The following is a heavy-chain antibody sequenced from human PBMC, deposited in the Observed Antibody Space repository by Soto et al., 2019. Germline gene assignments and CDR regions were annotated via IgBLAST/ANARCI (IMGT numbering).Heavy chain of an antibody. CDR1: GYTFTSYY. Sequence: QVQLVQSGAEVKKPGASVKVSCKASGYTFTSYYMHWVRQAPGQGLEWMGIINPSGGNTTYAQKFQGRVTMTRDTSTSTVYMELSSLRSEDTAVYYCARDGPNCGGDCYSNFDYWGQGILVTVSS. V-gene: IGHV1-46*01. D-gene: IGHD2-21*02. CDR3: ARDGPNCGGDCYSNFDY. J-gene: IGHJ4*02. CDR2: INPSGGNT.